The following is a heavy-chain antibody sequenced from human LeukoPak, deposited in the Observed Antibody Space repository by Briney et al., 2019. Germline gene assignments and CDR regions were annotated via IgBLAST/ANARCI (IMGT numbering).Heavy chain of an antibody. J-gene: IGHJ4*02. V-gene: IGHV3-48*04. D-gene: IGHD6-13*01. CDR3: ARDGPVVSGSWFYFDY. CDR1: GFTFSSYS. CDR2: ISSSSSTI. Sequence: GGSLRLSCAASGFTFSSYSMNWVRQAPGKGLEWVSYISSSSSTIYYADSVKGRFTISRDNAKNSLYLQMNSLRAEDTAVYYCARDGPVVSGSWFYFDYWGQGTLVTLSS.